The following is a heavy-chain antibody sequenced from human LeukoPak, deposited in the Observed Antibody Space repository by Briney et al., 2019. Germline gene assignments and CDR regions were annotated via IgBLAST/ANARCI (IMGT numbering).Heavy chain of an antibody. CDR2: ISSSGSTI. D-gene: IGHD3-22*01. CDR3: ARDKERYYYDSSANAFDI. J-gene: IGHJ3*02. CDR1: GFTFSDYY. V-gene: IGHV3-11*04. Sequence: GGSLRLSCAASGFTFSDYYMSWIRQAPGKGLEWVSYISSSGSTIYYADSVKGRFTISRDNAKNSLYLQMNSLRAEDTAVYYCARDKERYYYDSSANAFDIWGQGTMVTVSS.